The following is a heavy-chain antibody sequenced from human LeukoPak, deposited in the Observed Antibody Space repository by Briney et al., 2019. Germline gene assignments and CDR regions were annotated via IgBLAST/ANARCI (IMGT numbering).Heavy chain of an antibody. V-gene: IGHV3-15*01. CDR3: TTDLGISMIRGVIVY. CDR1: GFTFNNAW. J-gene: IGHJ4*02. CDR2: IKSKTDGGTT. Sequence: GGSLRLSCAASGFTFNNAWMNWVRQAPGKGLEWVGRIKSKTDGGTTDYAAPVKGRFTISRDDSKNTLYLQMNSLKPEDTAVYYCTTDLGISMIRGVIVYWGQGTLVAVSS. D-gene: IGHD3-10*01.